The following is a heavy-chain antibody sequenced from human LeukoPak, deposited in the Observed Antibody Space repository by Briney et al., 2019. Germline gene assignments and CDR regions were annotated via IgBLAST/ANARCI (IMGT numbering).Heavy chain of an antibody. CDR3: AGLSVAGRGDAFDI. Sequence: GGSLRLSCAAPGFTLISYSMNWVRQAPGKGLEWVSSSSSSSSYIYYADSVKGRFTISRDNAKNSLYLQMNSLRAEDTAVYYCAGLSVAGRGDAFDIWGQGTMVTVSS. CDR2: SSSSSSYI. CDR1: GFTLISYS. V-gene: IGHV3-21*01. D-gene: IGHD6-19*01. J-gene: IGHJ3*02.